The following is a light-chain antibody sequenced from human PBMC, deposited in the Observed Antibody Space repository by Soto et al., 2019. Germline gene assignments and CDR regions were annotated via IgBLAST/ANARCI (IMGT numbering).Light chain of an antibody. Sequence: QSALTQPASVSGSPGQSTTISCTGTSSDVGRYNFVSWYQHHPDKAPKLLIYEVTDRPPGTSNRFSGSKSGNTASLTISRLQADDEADYYCSSYTVTSTWVFGGGTKLTVL. CDR3: SSYTVTSTWV. CDR2: EVT. J-gene: IGLJ3*02. CDR1: SSDVGRYNF. V-gene: IGLV2-14*01.